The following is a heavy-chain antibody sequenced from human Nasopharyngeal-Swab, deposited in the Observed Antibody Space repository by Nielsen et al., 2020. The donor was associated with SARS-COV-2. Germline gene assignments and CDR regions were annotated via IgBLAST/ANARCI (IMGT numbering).Heavy chain of an antibody. CDR2: IYYSGST. CDR3: ARAHYYDILTGYFLPGMGVMDV. D-gene: IGHD3-9*01. V-gene: IGHV4-30-4*01. J-gene: IGHJ6*03. Sequence: RQAPGKGLEWIGYIYYSGSTYYNPSLKSRVTISVDTSKNQFSLKLSSVTAADTAVYYRARAHYYDILTGYFLPGMGVMDVWGKGTTVTVSS.